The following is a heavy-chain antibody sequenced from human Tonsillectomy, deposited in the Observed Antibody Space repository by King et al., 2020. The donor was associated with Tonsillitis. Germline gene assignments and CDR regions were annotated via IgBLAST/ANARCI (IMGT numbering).Heavy chain of an antibody. CDR2: IYSSVSA. V-gene: IGHV4-4*07. Sequence: VQLQESGPGLVKPSETLSLTCTVSGGSITGYYWTWVRQPAGTGLEWIGRIYSSVSATYNPSLKSRVTMSEDTSKNQLSLKVTSVTAADTAVYYCAREPYPWGQGTLVTVSS. CDR3: AREPYP. J-gene: IGHJ5*02. CDR1: GGSITGYY.